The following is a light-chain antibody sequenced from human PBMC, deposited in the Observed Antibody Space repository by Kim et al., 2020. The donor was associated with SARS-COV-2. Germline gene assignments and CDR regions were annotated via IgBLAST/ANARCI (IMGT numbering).Light chain of an antibody. CDR3: QTWGAGSRV. CDR1: HEYSASA. CDR2: LNSDGSH. Sequence: GASVKLPGTLSHEYSASAIAWHRQQPEKGPRFLMKLNSDGSHKRGDGIPDRFGGSSSGAGRYLSITSRQWDDEGDYYWQTWGAGSRVFGGGTKLTVL. V-gene: IGLV4-69*01. J-gene: IGLJ3*02.